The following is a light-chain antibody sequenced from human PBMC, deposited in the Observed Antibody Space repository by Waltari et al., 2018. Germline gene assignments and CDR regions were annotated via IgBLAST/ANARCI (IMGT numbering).Light chain of an antibody. CDR1: SSDAGGYNY. V-gene: IGLV2-14*01. CDR3: SSYTSSSTSVV. J-gene: IGLJ2*01. CDR2: DVS. Sequence: QSALTQPASVSGSPGQSITISCTGTSSDAGGYNYVSWYQQHPGKAPKLMIYDVSKRPSGVSNRFSGSKSGNTASLTISGLQAEDEADYYCSSYTSSSTSVVFGGGTKLTVL.